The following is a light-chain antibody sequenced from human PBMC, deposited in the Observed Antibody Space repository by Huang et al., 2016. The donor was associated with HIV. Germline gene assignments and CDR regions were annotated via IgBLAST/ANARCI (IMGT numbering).Light chain of an antibody. CDR2: GAS. CDR1: QNINRY. Sequence: DIQITQSPSSLSASVGDRVIITCRASQNINRYLNWYQQQPGKDPKLLISGASKLQSGVPSSFIGSGSGTHFTLAISSLQPEDSATYYCQQSAVTPRTFGQGTKLEI. V-gene: IGKV1-39*01. CDR3: QQSAVTPRT. J-gene: IGKJ2*01.